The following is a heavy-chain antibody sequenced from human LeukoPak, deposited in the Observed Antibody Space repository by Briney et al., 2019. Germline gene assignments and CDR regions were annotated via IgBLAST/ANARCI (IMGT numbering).Heavy chain of an antibody. CDR2: IYYSGST. V-gene: IGHV4-39*07. CDR1: GGSISSSSYY. Sequence: SETLSLTCTVSGGSISSSSYYWGWIRQPPGKGLEWIGSIYYSGSTYYNPSLKSRVTISVDTSKNQFSLKLSSVTAADTAVYYCARDWKTSVVAVWGQGTLVTVSS. CDR3: ARDWKTSVVAV. D-gene: IGHD2-15*01. J-gene: IGHJ4*02.